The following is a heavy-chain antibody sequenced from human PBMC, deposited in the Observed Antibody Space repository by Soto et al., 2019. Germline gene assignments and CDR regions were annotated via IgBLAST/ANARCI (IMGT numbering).Heavy chain of an antibody. CDR1: GGTFSSYT. Sequence: ASVKVSCKASGGTFSSYTISWVRQAPGQGLEWMGRIIPILGIANYAQKFQGRVTITADKSTSTAYMELSSLRSEDTAVYYCARDHSSGWYYFDYWGQGTLVTVSS. V-gene: IGHV1-69*04. CDR3: ARDHSSGWYYFDY. D-gene: IGHD6-19*01. J-gene: IGHJ4*02. CDR2: IIPILGIA.